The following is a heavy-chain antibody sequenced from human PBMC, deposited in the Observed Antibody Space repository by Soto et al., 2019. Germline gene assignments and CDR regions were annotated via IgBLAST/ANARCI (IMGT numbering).Heavy chain of an antibody. CDR3: ARVGGDDFGDSGGFDY. V-gene: IGHV4-59*01. CDR1: GGSIRDYF. J-gene: IGHJ4*02. CDR2: IYYSGRT. D-gene: IGHD4-17*01. Sequence: QVQLQESGPGLVKPSETLSLTCTVSGGSIRDYFWTWIRQPPGKGLEWIGYIYYSGRTNYNPSLKSRVSISVDTSKNHFSLQVRSVTAADTAVYYCARVGGDDFGDSGGFDYWGQGTLVTVSS.